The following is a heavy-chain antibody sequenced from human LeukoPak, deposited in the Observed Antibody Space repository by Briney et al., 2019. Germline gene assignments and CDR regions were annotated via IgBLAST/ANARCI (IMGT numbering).Heavy chain of an antibody. CDR1: GGSISNYY. CDR3: ARHECGGSCYPEDP. CDR2: IYYTGNT. D-gene: IGHD2-15*01. J-gene: IGHJ5*02. V-gene: IGHV4-59*08. Sequence: SETLSLTCTVSGGSISNYYWSRIRQSPGKGLEWIGYIYYTGNTNYNPSLESRVIISVDTSKNQFSLKLSSVTAADTAVYYCARHECGGSCYPEDPWGQGTLVTVSS.